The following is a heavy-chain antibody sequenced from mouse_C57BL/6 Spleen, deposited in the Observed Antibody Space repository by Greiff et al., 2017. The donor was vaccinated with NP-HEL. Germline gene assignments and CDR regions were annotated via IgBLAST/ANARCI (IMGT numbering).Heavy chain of an antibody. CDR2: IDPADGDT. V-gene: IGHV14-1*01. Sequence: EVQLQQSGAELVKPGASVKLSCTASGFTFKDYYMHWVKQRPEQGLEWIGMIDPADGDTTYAPKFQGKATFTVDTSSNTAYLQLSSLTSEDAAVYYCTLPGSSPAWFAYWGQGTLVTVSA. CDR3: TLPGSSPAWFAY. CDR1: GFTFKDYY. J-gene: IGHJ3*01. D-gene: IGHD1-1*01.